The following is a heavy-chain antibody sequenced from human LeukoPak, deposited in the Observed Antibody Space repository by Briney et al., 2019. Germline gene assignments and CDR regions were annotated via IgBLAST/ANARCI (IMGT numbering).Heavy chain of an antibody. Sequence: PGGSLRLSCAFSGFTFSNFAMSWVRQAPGKGLEWVSAISGSGATTYYADSVKGRFTISRDNSKNTLYLQMNSLRADDTAVYFCAKRAANGQTYYFDYWGQGTLVTVSS. D-gene: IGHD6-25*01. CDR1: GFTFSNFA. CDR2: ISGSGATT. CDR3: AKRAANGQTYYFDY. V-gene: IGHV3-23*01. J-gene: IGHJ4*02.